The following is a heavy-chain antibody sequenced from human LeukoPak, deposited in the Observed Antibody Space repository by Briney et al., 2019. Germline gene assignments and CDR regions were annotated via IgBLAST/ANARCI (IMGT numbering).Heavy chain of an antibody. CDR3: ARETTVTTQGVDY. CDR1: GGSISSYY. Sequence: SETLSLTCTVSGGSISSYYWGWIRQPPGKGLEWIGSIYYSGSTYYNPSLKSRVTISVDTSKNQFSLKLSSVTAADTAVYYCARETTVTTQGVDYWGQGTLVTVSS. CDR2: IYYSGST. V-gene: IGHV4-39*07. D-gene: IGHD4-17*01. J-gene: IGHJ4*02.